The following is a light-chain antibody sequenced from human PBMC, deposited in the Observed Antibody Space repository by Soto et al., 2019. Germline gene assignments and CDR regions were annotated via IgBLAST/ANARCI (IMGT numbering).Light chain of an antibody. Sequence: DIQMTQSPSTLSASVGDRVTITCRASQSITTWLAWYRQKPGKAPKLLIYWASRLESGVPSRFSGSGSGTEFTLTISSLQPDDFATYYCQQLNSYPSTVGQGTRLEIK. CDR2: WAS. J-gene: IGKJ5*01. CDR1: QSITTW. CDR3: QQLNSYPST. V-gene: IGKV1-5*03.